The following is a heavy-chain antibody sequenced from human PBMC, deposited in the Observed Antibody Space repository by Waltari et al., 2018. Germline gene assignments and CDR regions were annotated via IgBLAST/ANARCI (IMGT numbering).Heavy chain of an antibody. J-gene: IGHJ4*02. D-gene: IGHD6-19*01. CDR2: IYSGGST. CDR3: ARVPPPYSSGWYYFDY. CDR1: GFTVSSNY. Sequence: EVQLVESGGGLIQPGGSLRLSCAASGFTVSSNYMSWVRQAPGKGLEWVSVIYSGGSTYYADSVKGRFTISRDNSKNTLYLQMNSLRAEDTAVYYCARVPPPYSSGWYYFDYWGQGTLVTVSS. V-gene: IGHV3-53*01.